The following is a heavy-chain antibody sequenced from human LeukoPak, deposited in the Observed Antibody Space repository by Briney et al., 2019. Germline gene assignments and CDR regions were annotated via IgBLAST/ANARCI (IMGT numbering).Heavy chain of an antibody. Sequence: GRSLRLSCAASGFSFYSSAMHWVRQAPGKGLEWVAVIWYDGRNKNYAQSVKGRFTISRDNSKNTLYLQMNSLRVDDTAIYYCTTERNFRGLERLDTTWSDSWGQGTLVTVSS. CDR3: TTERNFRGLERLDTTWSDS. CDR2: IWYDGRNK. CDR1: GFSFYSSA. V-gene: IGHV3-33*03. J-gene: IGHJ5*01. D-gene: IGHD1-1*01.